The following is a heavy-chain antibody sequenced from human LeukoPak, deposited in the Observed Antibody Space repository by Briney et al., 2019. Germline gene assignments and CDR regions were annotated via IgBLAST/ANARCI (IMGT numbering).Heavy chain of an antibody. J-gene: IGHJ4*02. Sequence: GGSLRLSCAASGFTFSNYAMHWVRQAPGKGLEWVAVISYDGNNKYYADSVKGRFTISRDNSKNTLYLQMNSLRAEDTAVYYCARDKFYSSSYFDYWGQGTLVTVSS. CDR1: GFTFSNYA. D-gene: IGHD6-13*01. V-gene: IGHV3-30*04. CDR3: ARDKFYSSSYFDY. CDR2: ISYDGNNK.